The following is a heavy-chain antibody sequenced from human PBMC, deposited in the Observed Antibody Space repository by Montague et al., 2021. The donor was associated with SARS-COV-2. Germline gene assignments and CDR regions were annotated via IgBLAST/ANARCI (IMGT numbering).Heavy chain of an antibody. J-gene: IGHJ5*02. D-gene: IGHD5/OR15-5a*01. CDR1: GASISTSTDH. Sequence: SETLSLTCSVSGASISTSTDHWARIPQSPGKGLEWVGSFTYSDRTHYNPYLRSRVTISVATSKNQFTLKLNSVTAADTATYYCARHMGHVLVSVTGANWFDPWGQGTLVTVSS. CDR2: FTYSDRT. CDR3: ARHMGHVLVSVTGANWFDP. V-gene: IGHV4-39*01.